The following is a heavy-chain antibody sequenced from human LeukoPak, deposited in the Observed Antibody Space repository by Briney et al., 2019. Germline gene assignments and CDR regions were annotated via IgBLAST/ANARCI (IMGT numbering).Heavy chain of an antibody. CDR2: IYYSGST. J-gene: IGHJ2*01. Sequence: SETLSLTCTVSGGSISSYYWSWIRQPPGKGLEWIGYIYYSGSTNYNPSLKSRVTISVDTSKNQFSLKLSSVTAADTAVYYCARGGVVTAIPPAPYWYFDLWGRGTLVTVSS. D-gene: IGHD2-21*02. V-gene: IGHV4-59*01. CDR1: GGSISSYY. CDR3: ARGGVVTAIPPAPYWYFDL.